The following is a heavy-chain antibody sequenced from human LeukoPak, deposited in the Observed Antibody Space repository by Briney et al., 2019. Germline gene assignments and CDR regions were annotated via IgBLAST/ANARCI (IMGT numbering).Heavy chain of an antibody. CDR1: GFTFSSYS. D-gene: IGHD5-12*01. V-gene: IGHV3-21*01. J-gene: IGHJ4*02. CDR3: ARVYSGYDLPGSLANYYFDY. CDR2: ISSSSSYI. Sequence: PGGSLRLSCAASGFTFSSYSMNWVRQAPGKGLEWVSSISSSSSYIYYADSVKGRFTISRDNAKNSLYLQMNSLRAEDTAVYYCARVYSGYDLPGSLANYYFDYWGQGTLVTVSS.